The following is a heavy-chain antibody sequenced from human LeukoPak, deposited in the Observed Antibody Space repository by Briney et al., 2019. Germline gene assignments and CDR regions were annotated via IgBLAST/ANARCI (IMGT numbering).Heavy chain of an antibody. CDR2: IKEDGSEE. CDR3: ARDLMFRGVYFDY. D-gene: IGHD3-10*01. CDR1: GFTFSNYW. J-gene: IGHJ4*02. V-gene: IGHV3-7*01. Sequence: GGSLGLSCVGSGFTFSNYWMTWVRQAPGRGLEWVANIKEDGSEEYYVDSVRGRFTISRDNAKNSLYLQMNSLRGEDTAIYYCARDLMFRGVYFDYWGQGISVTVSS.